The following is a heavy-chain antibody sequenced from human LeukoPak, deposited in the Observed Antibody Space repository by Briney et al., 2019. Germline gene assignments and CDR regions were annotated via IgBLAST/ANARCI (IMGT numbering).Heavy chain of an antibody. CDR2: INHSGST. CDR1: GGPFSGYY. V-gene: IGHV4-34*01. J-gene: IGHJ6*02. CDR3: ARGRGSGSYHYYYYGMDV. D-gene: IGHD1-26*01. Sequence: SETLSLTCAVYGGPFSGYYWSWIRQPPGKGLEWIGEINHSGSTNYNPSLKSRVTISVDTSKNQFSLKLSSVTAADTAVYYCARGRGSGSYHYYYYGMDVWGQGTTVTVSS.